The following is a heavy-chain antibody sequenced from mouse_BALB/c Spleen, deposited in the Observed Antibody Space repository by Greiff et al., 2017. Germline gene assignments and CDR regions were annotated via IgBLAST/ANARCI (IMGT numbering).Heavy chain of an antibody. Sequence: QVQLKQSGPEVVRPGVSVKISCKGSGYTFTDYAMHWVKQSHAKSLEWIGVISTYNGNTNYNQKFKGKATMTVDKSSSTAYMELARLTSEDSAIYYCAREGIYDGYYYAMDYWGQGTSVTVSS. J-gene: IGHJ4*01. V-gene: IGHV1-67*01. CDR3: AREGIYDGYYYAMDY. CDR2: ISTYNGNT. D-gene: IGHD2-3*01. CDR1: GYTFTDYA.